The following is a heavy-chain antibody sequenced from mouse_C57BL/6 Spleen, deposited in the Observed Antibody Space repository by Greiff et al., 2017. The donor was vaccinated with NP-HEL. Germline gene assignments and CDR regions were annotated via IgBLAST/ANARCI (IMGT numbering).Heavy chain of an antibody. V-gene: IGHV1-69*01. Sequence: QVQLQQPGAELVMPGASVKLSCKASGYTFTSYWMHWVKQRPGQGLEWIGAIDPSDSYTNYNQKFKGKSTLTVDKSSSTAYMQLSSLTSEDSAVYYCARGGFPLRRGDYYAMDYWGQGTSVTVSS. CDR3: ARGGFPLRRGDYYAMDY. D-gene: IGHD2-4*01. CDR1: GYTFTSYW. J-gene: IGHJ4*01. CDR2: IDPSDSYT.